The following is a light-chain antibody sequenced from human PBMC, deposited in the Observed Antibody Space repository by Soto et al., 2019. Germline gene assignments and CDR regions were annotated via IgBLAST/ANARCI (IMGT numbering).Light chain of an antibody. V-gene: IGKV1-5*01. CDR2: DAS. Sequence: DIQMTQSPSTLSASVGDRVTITCRASQSINRCLAWYQQKPGKAPKLLIYDASSLESGVPSRFSGSGSGTDFTLTISSLQPDEFATYYCQEYNNYLWTFGQGTKVEIK. CDR3: QEYNNYLWT. J-gene: IGKJ1*01. CDR1: QSINRC.